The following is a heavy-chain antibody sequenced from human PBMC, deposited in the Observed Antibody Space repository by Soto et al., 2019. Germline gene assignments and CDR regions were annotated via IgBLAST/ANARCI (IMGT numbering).Heavy chain of an antibody. CDR2: ISVDGGNT. Sequence: QVQLVQSGGEVKNPGASVKVSCKASGYSFIGYAISWVRQAPGQGLEWMGWISVDGGNTQYTEEVQDRVTTTADTSTNTAYLELKNLRSDDTAGYYCARVDDFWNGEECCYFDHWGQGTLVTVPS. CDR3: ARVDDFWNGEECCYFDH. V-gene: IGHV1-18*01. J-gene: IGHJ4*02. D-gene: IGHD3-3*01. CDR1: GYSFIGYA.